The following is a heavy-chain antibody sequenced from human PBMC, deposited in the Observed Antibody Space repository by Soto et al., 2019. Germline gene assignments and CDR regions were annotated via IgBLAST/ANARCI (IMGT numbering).Heavy chain of an antibody. Sequence: QVQLVQSGAEVKKPGSSVKVSCKASGGTLNKHAITWVRRAPGQGLEWLGGIILMFGIPNYPQKFQDRVIITADDSTNTSKMELSSLTSDDTAVYFCARGGTSGWLKGAYDVWGQGTMVTVSS. D-gene: IGHD6-19*01. J-gene: IGHJ3*01. CDR3: ARGGTSGWLKGAYDV. CDR1: GGTLNKHA. V-gene: IGHV1-69*01. CDR2: IILMFGIP.